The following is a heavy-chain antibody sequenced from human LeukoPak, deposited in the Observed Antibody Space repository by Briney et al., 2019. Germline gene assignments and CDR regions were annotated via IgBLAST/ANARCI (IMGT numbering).Heavy chain of an antibody. J-gene: IGHJ4*02. CDR3: ATVYDILTGYYTGLDY. D-gene: IGHD3-9*01. CDR1: GFTFSDYY. Sequence: PGGSLRLSCAACGFTFSDYYMSWIRQAPGKGLEWVSYISSSGSTIYYADSVKGRFTISRDNAKNSLYLQMNSLRAEDTAVYYCATVYDILTGYYTGLDYWGQGTLVTVSS. V-gene: IGHV3-11*04. CDR2: ISSSGSTI.